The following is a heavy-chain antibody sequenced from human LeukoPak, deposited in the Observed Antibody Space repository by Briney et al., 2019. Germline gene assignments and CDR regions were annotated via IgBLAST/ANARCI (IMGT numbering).Heavy chain of an antibody. D-gene: IGHD2-21*02. J-gene: IGHJ4*02. CDR3: VRTVTATSLLFDY. V-gene: IGHV1-18*01. Sequence: ASVKVSCKTSGYTFTSYGITWVRQAPGQGLEWMGWISPYNGNTNYAQRLQGRVTMTTDTSTSTDFMELRSLRSDDTAVYYCVRTVTATSLLFDYWGQGTLVTVSS. CDR2: ISPYNGNT. CDR1: GYTFTSYG.